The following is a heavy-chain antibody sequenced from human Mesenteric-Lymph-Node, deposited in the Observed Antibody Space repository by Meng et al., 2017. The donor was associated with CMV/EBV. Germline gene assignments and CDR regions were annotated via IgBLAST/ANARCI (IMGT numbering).Heavy chain of an antibody. J-gene: IGHJ4*02. CDR3: AREPFYFDY. CDR1: GFTFSSYA. CDR2: TSSDGSNK. V-gene: IGHV3-30*04. Sequence: LRLSWAASGFTFSSYAMTWVRQAPGKGLEWVAATSSDGSNKYYADSVKGRFTISRDNSKNTLYLQMNSLRAEDTAVYYCAREPFYFDYWGQGTLVTVSS.